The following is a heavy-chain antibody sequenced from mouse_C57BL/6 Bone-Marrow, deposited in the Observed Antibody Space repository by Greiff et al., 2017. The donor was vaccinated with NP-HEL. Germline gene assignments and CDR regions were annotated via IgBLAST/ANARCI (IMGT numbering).Heavy chain of an antibody. V-gene: IGHV14-4*01. J-gene: IGHJ2*01. CDR3: TTPNWDGY. Sequence: EVQLQQSGAELVRPGASVKLSCTASGFNIKDDYMHWVKQRPEQGLEWIGWIDPENGDTEYASKFQGKAPITADTSSNTAYLQLSSLTSEDTAVYYCTTPNWDGYWGQGTTLTVSS. D-gene: IGHD4-1*01. CDR2: IDPENGDT. CDR1: GFNIKDDY.